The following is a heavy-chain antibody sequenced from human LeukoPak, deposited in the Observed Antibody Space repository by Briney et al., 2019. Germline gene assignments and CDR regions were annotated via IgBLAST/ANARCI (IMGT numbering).Heavy chain of an antibody. CDR1: GFTFGDYA. CDR2: IRSKAYGGTT. CDR3: TRAVGDSSGWYYYYYYGMDV. V-gene: IGHV3-49*04. J-gene: IGHJ6*02. D-gene: IGHD6-19*01. Sequence: SGGSLRLSCTASGFTFGDYAMSWVRQAPGKGLEWVGFIRSKAYGGTTEYAASVKDRFTISRDDSKSIAYLQMNSLKTEDTAVYYCTRAVGDSSGWYYYYYYGMDVWGQGTTVTVSS.